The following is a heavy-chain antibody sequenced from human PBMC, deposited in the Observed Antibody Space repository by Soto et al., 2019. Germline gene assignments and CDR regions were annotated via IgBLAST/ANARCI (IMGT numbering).Heavy chain of an antibody. CDR2: ISGSGGST. J-gene: IGHJ6*02. D-gene: IGHD3-10*02. Sequence: HPGGSLRLSCAASGFTFSSYAMSWVRQAPGKGLEWVSAISGSGGSTYYADSVKGRFTISRDNSKNTLYLQMNSLRAEDTAVYYCVIFCSGTPSMDALGQGTTVPVSS. CDR1: GFTFSSYA. CDR3: VIFCSGTPSMDA. V-gene: IGHV3-23*01.